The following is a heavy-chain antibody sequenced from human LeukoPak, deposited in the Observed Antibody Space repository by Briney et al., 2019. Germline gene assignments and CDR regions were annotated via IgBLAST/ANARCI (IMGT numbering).Heavy chain of an antibody. CDR2: ISSSSSYI. CDR3: ARETTIVVVPAAIPTFDY. J-gene: IGHJ4*02. CDR1: GFTFSSYS. D-gene: IGHD2-2*02. V-gene: IGHV3-21*01. Sequence: GGSLRLSCAASGFTFSSYSVNWVRQAPGKGLEWVSSISSSSSYIYYADSVKGRFTISRDNAKNSLYLQMNSLRAEDTAVYYCARETTIVVVPAAIPTFDYWGQGTLVTVSS.